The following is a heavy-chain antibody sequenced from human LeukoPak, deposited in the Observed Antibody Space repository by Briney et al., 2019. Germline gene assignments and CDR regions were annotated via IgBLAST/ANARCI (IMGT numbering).Heavy chain of an antibody. Sequence: SETLSLTCTVSGGSISRGGDYWTWIRQHPGKGLEWIGNTYYGGNTHYNPSLKTRITMSVDTSKNQFSLKLNSVTAADTGIYYCARHSRSAYTGYENAFDIWGQGTMVTVSS. CDR3: ARHSRSAYTGYENAFDI. J-gene: IGHJ3*02. D-gene: IGHD5-12*01. V-gene: IGHV4-39*01. CDR2: TYYGGNT. CDR1: GGSISRGGDY.